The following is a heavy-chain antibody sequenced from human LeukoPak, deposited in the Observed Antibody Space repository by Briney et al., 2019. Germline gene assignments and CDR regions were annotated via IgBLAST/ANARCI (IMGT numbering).Heavy chain of an antibody. J-gene: IGHJ4*02. V-gene: IGHV4-30-2*01. Sequence: PSETLSLTCAVSGGSISSGGYSWSWIRQPPGKGLEWIGYIYHSGSTYYNPSLKSRVTISVDRSKNQFSLKLSSVTAADTAVYYCARVRQLWLSLAPYFDYWGQGTLVTVSS. CDR1: GGSISSGGYS. D-gene: IGHD5-18*01. CDR2: IYHSGST. CDR3: ARVRQLWLSLAPYFDY.